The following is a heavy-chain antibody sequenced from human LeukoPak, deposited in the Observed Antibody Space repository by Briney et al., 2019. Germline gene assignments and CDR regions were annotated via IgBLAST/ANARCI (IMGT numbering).Heavy chain of an antibody. CDR1: GFTFSSHN. CDR2: ISGSSSYM. D-gene: IGHD2-15*01. Sequence: KPGGSLRLSCAASGFTFSSHNKNWVRQAPGKGLEWVSSISGSSSYMYYADSLEGRFTISRDNAKNSLYLQMNSLRAEDTAVYYCARGYCSGVSCPGFDYWGQGTLVTVSS. J-gene: IGHJ4*02. V-gene: IGHV3-21*01. CDR3: ARGYCSGVSCPGFDY.